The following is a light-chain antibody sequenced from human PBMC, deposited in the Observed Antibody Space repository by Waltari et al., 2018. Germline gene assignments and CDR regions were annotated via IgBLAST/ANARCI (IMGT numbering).Light chain of an antibody. CDR3: QQYKYWPPLT. CDR1: QSVSSA. CDR2: DAS. J-gene: IGKJ4*01. Sequence: EIVMTQSPVTLSVSLGERATLSCRASQSVSSALAWYQQKPGQAPRLLIYDASTRATGLAARFSASGSGTEFTLTISSLQSEDFAVYYCQQYKYWPPLTFGGGTKVEIK. V-gene: IGKV3-15*01.